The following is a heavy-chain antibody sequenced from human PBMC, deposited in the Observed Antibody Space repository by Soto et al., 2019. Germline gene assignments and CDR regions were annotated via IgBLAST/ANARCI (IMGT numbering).Heavy chain of an antibody. J-gene: IGHJ4*02. CDR3: ASWLKTSGWYVLLEGSFDY. CDR2: IKQDGSAK. CDR1: GFTFSSYW. Sequence: QSGGSLRLSCAASGFTFSSYWMTWVRQAPGKGLEWVANIKQDGSAKYYVDSVKGRFTISRDNAKNSLYLQMNSLRAEDTAVYYCASWLKTSGWYVLLEGSFDYWGQGTLVTVSS. V-gene: IGHV3-7*01. D-gene: IGHD6-19*01.